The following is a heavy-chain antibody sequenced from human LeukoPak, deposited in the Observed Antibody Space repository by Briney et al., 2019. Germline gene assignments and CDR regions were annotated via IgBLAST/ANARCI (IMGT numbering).Heavy chain of an antibody. D-gene: IGHD6-19*01. Sequence: GASVKVSCKASGFSLTNNYMHWVRQAPGQGLEWMGYMRPTDAYTGFAPKFQGRVTVTRDTSTNTVYMELSSLRSDDTAVYYCAKEGAVALKHFDIWGQGTLVTVSS. V-gene: IGHV1-46*01. CDR3: AKEGAVALKHFDI. J-gene: IGHJ4*02. CDR1: GFSLTNNY. CDR2: MRPTDAYT.